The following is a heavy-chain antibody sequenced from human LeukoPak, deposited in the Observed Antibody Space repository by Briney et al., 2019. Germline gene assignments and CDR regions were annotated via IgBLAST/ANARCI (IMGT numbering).Heavy chain of an antibody. CDR1: GFAFGDYA. CDR3: TRVPLTFWSGYYTVDY. D-gene: IGHD3-3*01. J-gene: IGHJ4*02. Sequence: GGSLRLSCTASGFAFGDYAMSWVREAPGKGLGWVGFIRSKAYGGTTEYAASVKGRFTISRDDSKSIAYLQMNSLKTEDTAVYYCTRVPLTFWSGYYTVDYWGQGTLVTVSS. V-gene: IGHV3-49*04. CDR2: IRSKAYGGTT.